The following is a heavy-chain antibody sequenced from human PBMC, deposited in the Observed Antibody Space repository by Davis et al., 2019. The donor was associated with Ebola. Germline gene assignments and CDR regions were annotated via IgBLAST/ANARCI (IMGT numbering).Heavy chain of an antibody. V-gene: IGHV4-39*01. Sequence: MPSETLSLTCTVSGGSIYSSSYYWGWIRQPPGKGLEWIGSVSYSGLTYYNPSLKSRVTVSVDTSKNQFSLKLSSVTAADTAVYYCARLYTAMVFYGMDVWGQGTTVTVSS. CDR1: GGSIYSSSYY. J-gene: IGHJ6*02. CDR3: ARLYTAMVFYGMDV. CDR2: VSYSGLT. D-gene: IGHD5-18*01.